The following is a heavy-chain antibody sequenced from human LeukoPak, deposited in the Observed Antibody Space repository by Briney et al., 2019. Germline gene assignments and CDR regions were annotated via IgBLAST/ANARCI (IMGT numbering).Heavy chain of an antibody. CDR3: ARADSYYDSSGSFDY. Sequence: GGSLRLSCAASGFTFSRYWMHWVRQAPGKGLVWVSRINSDGSSTTYADSVKGRFTISRDNAKNTLYLQMNSLRAEDTAVYYCARADSYYDSSGSFDYWGQGTLVTVSS. J-gene: IGHJ4*02. D-gene: IGHD3-22*01. V-gene: IGHV3-74*01. CDR2: INSDGSST. CDR1: GFTFSRYW.